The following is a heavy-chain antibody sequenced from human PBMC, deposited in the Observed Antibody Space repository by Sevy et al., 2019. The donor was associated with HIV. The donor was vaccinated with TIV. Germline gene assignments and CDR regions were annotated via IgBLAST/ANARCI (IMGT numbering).Heavy chain of an antibody. CDR2: IRSSGSSI. J-gene: IGHJ5*02. Sequence: AGSLRLSCTASGFTFSSYDMNWVRQAPDKGLEWVSKIRSSGSSIHYADSVKGRFTISRDNAKNSLNLQMNSLRAEDTAVYYCTRNGGAFDNGFDPWGQGTLVTVSS. V-gene: IGHV3-48*03. CDR1: GFTFSSYD. D-gene: IGHD2-8*01. CDR3: TRNGGAFDNGFDP.